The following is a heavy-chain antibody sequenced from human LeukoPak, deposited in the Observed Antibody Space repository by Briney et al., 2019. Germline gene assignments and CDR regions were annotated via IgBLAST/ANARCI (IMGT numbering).Heavy chain of an antibody. CDR1: GFTFSSYA. CDR2: ISGSGGST. J-gene: IGHJ6*02. D-gene: IGHD6-19*01. Sequence: GGSLRLSCAASGFTFSSYAMSWVRQAPGKGLEWVSAISGSGGSTYYADSVKGRFTITKDNSKNPLYLQMNSLRAEDTAVYYCAFPPSGSYYYYGMDVWGQGTTVTVSS. CDR3: AFPPSGSYYYYGMDV. V-gene: IGHV3-23*01.